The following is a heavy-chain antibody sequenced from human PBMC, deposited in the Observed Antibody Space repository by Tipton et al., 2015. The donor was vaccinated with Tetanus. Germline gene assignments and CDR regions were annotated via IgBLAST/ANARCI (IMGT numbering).Heavy chain of an antibody. D-gene: IGHD3-3*01. CDR1: GFTFSSYW. V-gene: IGHV3-74*01. J-gene: IGHJ4*02. Sequence: SLRLSCAASGFTFSSYWMHWVRQAPGKGLVWVSRINSDGSSTSYADSVKGRFTISRDNAKNTLYLQMNSLRAEDTAVYYCARVGGLEWLLWEGYFDYWGQGTLVTVSS. CDR3: ARVGGLEWLLWEGYFDY. CDR2: INSDGSST.